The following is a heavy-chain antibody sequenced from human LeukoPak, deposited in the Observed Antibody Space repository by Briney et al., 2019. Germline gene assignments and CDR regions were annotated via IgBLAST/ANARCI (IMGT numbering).Heavy chain of an antibody. V-gene: IGHV4-39*07. CDR2: IYYSGST. D-gene: IGHD3-10*01. CDR1: GGSISSSSYY. CDR3: ARGSAYYFDY. Sequence: SETLSLTCTVSGGSISSSSYYWGWIRQPPGKGLEWIGSIYYSGSTYYNPSLKSRVTISVDTSKNQFSLKLSSVTAADTAVYYCARGSAYYFDYWGQGTLVTVSS. J-gene: IGHJ4*02.